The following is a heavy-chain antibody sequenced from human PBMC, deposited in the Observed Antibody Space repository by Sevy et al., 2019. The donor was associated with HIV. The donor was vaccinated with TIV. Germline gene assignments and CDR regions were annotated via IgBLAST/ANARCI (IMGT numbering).Heavy chain of an antibody. CDR3: ARGQVDGDRSTPPFDY. CDR1: GGSISIGDYY. J-gene: IGHJ4*02. V-gene: IGHV4-30-4*01. CDR2: VYHSGAT. D-gene: IGHD4-17*01. Sequence: SETLSLTCTVSGGSISIGDYYWSWIRQPPGKGLEWIGYVYHSGATHYNPSLRSPVNMSIDTSKNQFALKLSSVTAADTAVYYCARGQVDGDRSTPPFDYWGLGTLVTVSS.